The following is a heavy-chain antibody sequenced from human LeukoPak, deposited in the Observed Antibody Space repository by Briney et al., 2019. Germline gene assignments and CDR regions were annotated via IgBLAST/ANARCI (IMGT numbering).Heavy chain of an antibody. D-gene: IGHD3-10*01. CDR2: ISYDGSNK. CDR3: AKAIASGSYYLGY. J-gene: IGHJ4*02. V-gene: IGHV3-30*18. Sequence: GGSLRLSCAASGFTFSSYGMHWVRQAPGKGLEWVAVISYDGSNKYYADSVKGRFTISRDNSKNTLYLQMNSLRAEDTAVYYCAKAIASGSYYLGYWGQGTLVTVSS. CDR1: GFTFSSYG.